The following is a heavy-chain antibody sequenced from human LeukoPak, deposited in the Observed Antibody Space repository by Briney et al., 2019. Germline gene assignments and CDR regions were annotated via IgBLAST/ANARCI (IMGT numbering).Heavy chain of an antibody. Sequence: SETLSLTCTVSGGSISSGSYYWSWIRQPAGKGLEWIGRIYTSGSTNYNPSLKSRVTISVDTSKNQSSLKLSSVTAADTAVYYCARDTNRSGSYYGYYYYMDVWGKGTTVTVSS. J-gene: IGHJ6*03. CDR1: GGSISSGSYY. CDR3: ARDTNRSGSYYGYYYYMDV. V-gene: IGHV4-61*02. D-gene: IGHD3-10*01. CDR2: IYTSGST.